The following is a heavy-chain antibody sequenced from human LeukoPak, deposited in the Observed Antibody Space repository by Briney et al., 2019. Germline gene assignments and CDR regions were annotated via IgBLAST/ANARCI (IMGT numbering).Heavy chain of an antibody. CDR2: ISSSSSYI. Sequence: PGGSLRLSCAASGFNFISSWMNWVRQAPGKGLEWVSSISSSSSYIYYADSVKGRFTISRDNAKNSLYLQMNSLRAEDTAVYYCARADSGSLEFDYWGQGTLVTVSS. CDR3: ARADSGSLEFDY. V-gene: IGHV3-21*01. D-gene: IGHD1-26*01. CDR1: GFNFISSW. J-gene: IGHJ4*02.